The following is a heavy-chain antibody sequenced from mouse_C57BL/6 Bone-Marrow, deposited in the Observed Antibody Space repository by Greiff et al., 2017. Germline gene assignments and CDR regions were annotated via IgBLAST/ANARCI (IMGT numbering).Heavy chain of an antibody. Sequence: VQLKQPGTVLARPGASVTMSCKTSGYTFTSYWMHWVNQRPGQGLEWIGAIYPGNSDTSYNQKFKGKAKLTAVTSASTAYMELSSLTNDDSAVYYCTRAFITTVPFDYWCQGTTLTFSS. V-gene: IGHV1-5*01. CDR3: TRAFITTVPFDY. CDR2: IYPGNSDT. J-gene: IGHJ2*01. D-gene: IGHD1-1*01. CDR1: GYTFTSYW.